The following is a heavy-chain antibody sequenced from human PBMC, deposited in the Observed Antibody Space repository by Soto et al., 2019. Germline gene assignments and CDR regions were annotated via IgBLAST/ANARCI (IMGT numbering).Heavy chain of an antibody. J-gene: IGHJ6*02. Sequence: QITLKESGPTLVKPTQTLTLTCTFSAFSLSTGGVGVGWIRQPPGKALEWLALIYWDDDKRYSPSLRSRLTITKDTSKNPAVLTMPNMDPVDTATSYCIQRRCGGYCLQSYASYHSYGMYCWCQVTTVTVSS. D-gene: IGHD2-21*02. CDR2: IYWDDDK. V-gene: IGHV2-5*02. CDR1: AFSLSTGGVG. CDR3: IQRRCGGYCLQSYASYHSYGMYC.